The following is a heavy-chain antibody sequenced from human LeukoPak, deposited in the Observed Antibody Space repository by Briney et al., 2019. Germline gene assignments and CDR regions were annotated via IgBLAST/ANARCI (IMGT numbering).Heavy chain of an antibody. CDR1: GGSISSYY. CDR3: ARGTGSFDY. D-gene: IGHD1-14*01. J-gene: IGHJ4*02. Sequence: SETLSLTCTVSGGSISSYYWSWIRQPPGKGLEWIGYIYYSGSTNDNPSLKSRVTISVDTSKNQLSLELSSVTAADTAVYYCARGTGSFDYWGQGALVTVSS. CDR2: IYYSGST. V-gene: IGHV4-59*01.